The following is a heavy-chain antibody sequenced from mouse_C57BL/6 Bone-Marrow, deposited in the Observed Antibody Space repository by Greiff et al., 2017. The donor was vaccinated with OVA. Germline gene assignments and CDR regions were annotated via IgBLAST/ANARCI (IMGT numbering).Heavy chain of an antibody. CDR1: GYTFTSYW. CDR3: ARGYSNYSFDY. V-gene: IGHV1-50*01. CDR2: IDPSDSYT. Sequence: QVQLKQPGAELVKPGASVKLSCKASGYTFTSYWMQWVKQRPGQGLEWIGEIDPSDSYTNYNQKFKGKATLTVDTSSSTAYMQLSSLTSEDSAVYYCARGYSNYSFDYWGQGTTLTVSS. D-gene: IGHD2-5*01. J-gene: IGHJ2*01.